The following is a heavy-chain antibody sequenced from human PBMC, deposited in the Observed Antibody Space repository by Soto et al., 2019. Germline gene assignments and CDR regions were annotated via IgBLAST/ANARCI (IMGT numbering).Heavy chain of an antibody. CDR2: IYSSGNT. CDR3: ARGQRFSDWFDP. D-gene: IGHD3-3*01. CDR1: GGTISGYY. J-gene: IGHJ5*02. V-gene: IGHV4-4*07. Sequence: SETLSLTCSVSGGTISGYYWTWIRQPAEKGLEWIGRIYSSGNTKYNPSLQSRVTMSLDTSNNQFSLRLTSVTAADTAVYYCARGQRFSDWFDPWGQGTLVTVSS.